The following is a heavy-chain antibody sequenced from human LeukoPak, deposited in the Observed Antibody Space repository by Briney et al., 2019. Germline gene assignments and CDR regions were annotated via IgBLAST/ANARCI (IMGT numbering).Heavy chain of an antibody. CDR1: GYTFTSYY. V-gene: IGHV1-46*01. D-gene: IGHD3-22*01. CDR3: ARAAGSSGYCLYYFDY. CDR2: INPSGGST. J-gene: IGHJ4*02. Sequence: ASVTVSCKASGYTFTSYYMHWVRQAPGQGLEWMGIINPSGGSTSYAQKFQGRVTMTRDTSTSTVYMELSSLRSEDTAVYYCARAAGSSGYCLYYFDYWGQGTLVTVSS.